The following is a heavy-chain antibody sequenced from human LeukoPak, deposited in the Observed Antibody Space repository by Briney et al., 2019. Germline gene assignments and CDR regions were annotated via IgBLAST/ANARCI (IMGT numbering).Heavy chain of an antibody. CDR1: GGSISSGGYY. CDR2: IYYSGST. D-gene: IGHD3-3*01. J-gene: IGHJ5*02. CDR3: ARGFGSYDFWSGYYNWFDP. V-gene: IGHV4-30-4*08. Sequence: SQTLSLTCTVSGGSISSGGYYGSWIRQPRGKGLEWIGYIYYSGSTYYNPSLKSRVTISVDTSKNQFSLKLSSVTAADTAVYYCARGFGSYDFWSGYYNWFDPWGQGTLVTVSS.